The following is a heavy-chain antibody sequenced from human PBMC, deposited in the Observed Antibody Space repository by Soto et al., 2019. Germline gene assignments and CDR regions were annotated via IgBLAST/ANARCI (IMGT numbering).Heavy chain of an antibody. J-gene: IGHJ3*02. Sequence: PSETLSLTCTVSGGSIISYYWSWMRQPPGKGLEWIGYIYYSGSTNYNPSLKSRVTISVDTSNNQFSLKLSSVTAADTAVYYCARYSSGWHDAFDIWGQGTMVTVSS. V-gene: IGHV4-59*01. CDR3: ARYSSGWHDAFDI. CDR2: IYYSGST. CDR1: GGSIISYY. D-gene: IGHD6-19*01.